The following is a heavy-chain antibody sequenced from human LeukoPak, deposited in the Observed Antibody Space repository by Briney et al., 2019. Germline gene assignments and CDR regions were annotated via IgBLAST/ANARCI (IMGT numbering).Heavy chain of an antibody. CDR3: ARRDVLRYFDWLSRGYAFDI. CDR1: GYTFTSYD. CDR2: MNPNSGNT. Sequence: ASVKVSCKASGYTFTSYDINWVRQATGQGLEWMVWMNPNSGNTGYAQKFQGRVTMTRNTSISTAYMELSSLRSEDTAVYYCARRDVLRYFDWLSRGYAFDIWGQGTMVTVSS. V-gene: IGHV1-8*01. J-gene: IGHJ3*02. D-gene: IGHD3-9*01.